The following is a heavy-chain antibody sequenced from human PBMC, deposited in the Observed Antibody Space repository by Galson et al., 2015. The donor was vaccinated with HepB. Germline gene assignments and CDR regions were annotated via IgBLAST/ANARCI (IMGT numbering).Heavy chain of an antibody. Sequence: SLRLSCAASGFTFSSYGLHWVRQAPGKGLEWVAVISYDGSNKYYADSVKGRFTISRDNSKNTLYLQMNSLRAEDTAVYYCAKDGRSSSWYGYYYYYGMDVWCQGTTVTVSS. D-gene: IGHD6-13*01. CDR2: ISYDGSNK. CDR1: GFTFSSYG. CDR3: AKDGRSSSWYGYYYYYGMDV. J-gene: IGHJ6*02. V-gene: IGHV3-30*18.